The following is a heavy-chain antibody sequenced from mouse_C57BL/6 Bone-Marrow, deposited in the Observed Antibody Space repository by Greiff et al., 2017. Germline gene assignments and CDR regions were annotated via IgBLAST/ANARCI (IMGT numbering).Heavy chain of an antibody. Sequence: QVQLQQSGAELARPGASVKLSCKASGYTFTSYGISWVKQRTGQGLEWIGEIYPRSGNTYYNEKFKGKATLTADKSSSTAYMELRSLTSEDSAVYFCAREVYDGYYDYAMDYWGQGTSGTVSS. CDR1: GYTFTSYG. D-gene: IGHD2-3*01. CDR3: AREVYDGYYDYAMDY. J-gene: IGHJ4*01. V-gene: IGHV1-81*01. CDR2: IYPRSGNT.